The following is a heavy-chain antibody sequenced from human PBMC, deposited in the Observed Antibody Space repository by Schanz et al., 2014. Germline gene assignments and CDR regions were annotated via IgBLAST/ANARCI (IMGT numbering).Heavy chain of an antibody. Sequence: GQLVESGGGLVQPGKSLRLSCAASGFTFDKYAMHWVRQAPGKGLEWVARIKSKTDGGTRDYAAPVKGRFTISTDDSKNTVYLQMNSLQTEDTAVYYCANNWNLDYWGQGTLVTVSS. D-gene: IGHD1-20*01. CDR1: GFTFDKYA. V-gene: IGHV3-15*01. CDR2: IKSKTDGGTR. J-gene: IGHJ4*02. CDR3: ANNWNLDY.